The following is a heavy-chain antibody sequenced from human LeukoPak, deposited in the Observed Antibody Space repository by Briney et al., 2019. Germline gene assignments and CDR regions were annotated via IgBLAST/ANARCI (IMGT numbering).Heavy chain of an antibody. D-gene: IGHD5-18*01. V-gene: IGHV4-61*02. J-gene: IGHJ4*02. Sequence: SQTLSLTCTVSGGSISSGSYYWSWIRQPAGKGLEWIGRIYTSGSTNYNPSLKSRVTISVDTSKNQFSLKLSSVTAADTAVYYCARAYSGYSYGFFDYWGQGTLVTVSS. CDR1: GGSISSGSYY. CDR2: IYTSGST. CDR3: ARAYSGYSYGFFDY.